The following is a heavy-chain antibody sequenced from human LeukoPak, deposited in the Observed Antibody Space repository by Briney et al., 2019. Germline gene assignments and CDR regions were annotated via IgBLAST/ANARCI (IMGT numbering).Heavy chain of an antibody. V-gene: IGHV3-9*01. CDR1: GFTFDDYA. CDR3: ARDKGYDFWSGYSYDAFDI. CDR2: ISWNSGSI. D-gene: IGHD3-3*01. J-gene: IGHJ3*02. Sequence: GGSLRLSCAASGFTFDDYAMHWVRQAPGKGLEWVSGISWNSGSIGYADSVKGRFTISRDNAKNSLYLQMNSLRAEDTALYYCARDKGYDFWSGYSYDAFDIWGQGTMVTVSS.